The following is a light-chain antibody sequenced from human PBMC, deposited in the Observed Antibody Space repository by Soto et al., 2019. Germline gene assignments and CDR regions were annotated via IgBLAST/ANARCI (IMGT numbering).Light chain of an antibody. V-gene: IGKV1-5*03. CDR2: KAS. CDR3: QQYNSDPLT. J-gene: IGKJ4*01. Sequence: DIQMTQSPSTLSASVGDRVTITCRASQSISSWLAWYQQKPGKAPNLLIYKASSLESGVPSRFSGSGSGTECTLTISSLQPDDFATYYCQQYNSDPLTFGGGTKVEIK. CDR1: QSISSW.